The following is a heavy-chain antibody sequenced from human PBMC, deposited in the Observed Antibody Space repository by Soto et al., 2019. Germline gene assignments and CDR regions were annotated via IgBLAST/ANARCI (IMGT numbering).Heavy chain of an antibody. J-gene: IGHJ6*02. Sequence: LSLTCTVSGGSISSGGYYWSWIRQHPGKGLEWIGYIYYSGSTYYNPSLRSRVTISVDTSKNQFSLKLSSVTAADTAVHYCAATLFSRGYSYGYMRTKEYYYYGMDVWGQGTTVTVSS. V-gene: IGHV4-31*03. CDR1: GGSISSGGYY. CDR3: AATLFSRGYSYGYMRTKEYYYYGMDV. CDR2: IYYSGST. D-gene: IGHD5-18*01.